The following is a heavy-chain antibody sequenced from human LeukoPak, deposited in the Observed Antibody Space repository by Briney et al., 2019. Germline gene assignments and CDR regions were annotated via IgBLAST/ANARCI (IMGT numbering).Heavy chain of an antibody. V-gene: IGHV4-59*08. CDR1: GGSISSYF. D-gene: IGHD2-21*02. Sequence: SETLSLTCTVSGGSISSYFWSWIRQPPGKGLEWIGYIYYSGSTNYNPSLKSRVTISVDTSKNQFSLKLSSVTAADTAVYYCARRNYCGGDCYSLDYWGQGTLVTVSS. J-gene: IGHJ4*02. CDR2: IYYSGST. CDR3: ARRNYCGGDCYSLDY.